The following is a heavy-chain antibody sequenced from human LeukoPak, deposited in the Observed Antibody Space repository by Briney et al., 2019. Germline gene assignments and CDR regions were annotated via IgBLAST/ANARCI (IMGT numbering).Heavy chain of an antibody. CDR1: GFTFNTYA. J-gene: IGHJ4*02. CDR3: AKDPSYYNSSGYYY. V-gene: IGHV3-23*01. Sequence: GGSLRLSCAASGFTFNTYAMSWVRQAPGKGLEWVSTISGSGDSTYYADSVKGRFTISRDNPKNTLYLQMNSLRAEDTAVFYCAKDPSYYNSSGYYYWGQGTLVTVSS. CDR2: ISGSGDST. D-gene: IGHD3-22*01.